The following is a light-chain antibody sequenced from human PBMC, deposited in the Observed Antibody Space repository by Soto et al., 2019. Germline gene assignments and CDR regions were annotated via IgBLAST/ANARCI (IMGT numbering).Light chain of an antibody. CDR2: GAS. V-gene: IGKV3-15*01. J-gene: IGKJ3*01. CDR1: QSVRSN. CDR3: QQYNNWPPRVT. Sequence: EIVMTQSPATLSVSPGERATLSCRASQSVRSNLAWDQQKPGQAPRLLIHGASTRATGIPARFSGSGSGTEFTLTISSLQSEDVAVYYCQQYNNWPPRVTFGPGTKVDLK.